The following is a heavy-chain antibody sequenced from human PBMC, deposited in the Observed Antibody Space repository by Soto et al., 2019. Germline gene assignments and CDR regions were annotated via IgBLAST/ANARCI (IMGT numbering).Heavy chain of an antibody. CDR2: IYYSGST. CDR1: GGSISSYY. J-gene: IGHJ6*03. D-gene: IGHD6-13*01. Sequence: SETLSLTCTVSGGSISSYYWSWIRQPPGKGLEWIGYIYYSGSTNYNPSLKSRVTLSVDTSKNQFSLKLSSVTAADTAVYYCARAVGFSSSYMDVWGKGTTVTVSS. CDR3: ARAVGFSSSYMDV. V-gene: IGHV4-59*01.